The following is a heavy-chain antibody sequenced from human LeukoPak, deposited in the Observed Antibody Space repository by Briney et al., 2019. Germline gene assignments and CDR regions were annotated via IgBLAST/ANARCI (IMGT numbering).Heavy chain of an antibody. D-gene: IGHD6-6*01. Sequence: SETLSLTCTVSGGSISSYYWCWIRQPPGKGLEWIGYIYYSGSTNYNPSLKSRVTISVDTSKNQFSLKLSSVTAADTAVYYCARGRYSSSFDYWGQGTLVTVSS. CDR3: ARGRYSSSFDY. CDR1: GGSISSYY. CDR2: IYYSGST. J-gene: IGHJ4*02. V-gene: IGHV4-59*01.